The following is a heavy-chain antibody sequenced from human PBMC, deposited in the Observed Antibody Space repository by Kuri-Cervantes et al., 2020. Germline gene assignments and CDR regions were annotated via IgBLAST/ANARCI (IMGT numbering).Heavy chain of an antibody. D-gene: IGHD6-13*01. CDR3: ARIGSSWYLHSPWFDP. J-gene: IGHJ5*02. V-gene: IGHV2-26*01. CDR1: GFSLSNARMG. CDR2: IFSNDEK. Sequence: SGPTLVKPTETLTLTRTVSGFSLSNARMGVSWIRQPPGKALEWLAHIFSNDEKSYSTSLKSRLTISKDTSKSQVVLTMTNMDPVDTATYYCARIGSSWYLHSPWFDPWGQGTLVTVSS.